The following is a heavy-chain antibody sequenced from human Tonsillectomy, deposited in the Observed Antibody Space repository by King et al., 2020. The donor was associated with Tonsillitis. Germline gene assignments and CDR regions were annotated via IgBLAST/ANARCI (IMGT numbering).Heavy chain of an antibody. Sequence: QLVQSGAEVKKPGESLKISCKGSGYSFTSYWIAWVRQMPGKGLEWMGIIYPGDSDTRYSPSFQGQVTISADKSISTAYLQWSNLKASDTAMYYCAICSPLARSAYGWYFDLWGRGTLVTVSS. J-gene: IGHJ2*01. V-gene: IGHV5-51*01. CDR3: AICSPLARSAYGWYFDL. D-gene: IGHD3-10*02. CDR2: IYPGDSDT. CDR1: GYSFTSYW.